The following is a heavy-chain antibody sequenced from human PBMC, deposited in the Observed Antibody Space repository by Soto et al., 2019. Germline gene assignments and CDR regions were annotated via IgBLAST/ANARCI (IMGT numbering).Heavy chain of an antibody. CDR1: GGSISPYY. D-gene: IGHD6-13*01. J-gene: IGHJ6*03. CDR2: VYYSGNT. V-gene: IGHV4-59*01. CDR3: ARKGAAASYAHYYMDV. Sequence: SETLSLTYTVSGGSISPYYWSWIRQPPGKGLEWIGYVYYSGNTNYNPSLESRVTISVDTSRNQFSLNLTSATAADTAVYYCARKGAAASYAHYYMDVWGRGTTVTVSS.